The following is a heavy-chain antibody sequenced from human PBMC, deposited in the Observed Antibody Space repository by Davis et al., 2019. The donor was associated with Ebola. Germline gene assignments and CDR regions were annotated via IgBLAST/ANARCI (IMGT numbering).Heavy chain of an antibody. V-gene: IGHV3-30-3*01. CDR2: ISYDGSNK. Sequence: PGGSLRLSCAASGFTFSSYAMHWVRQAPGKGLEWVAVISYDGSNKYYADSVKGRFTISRDNSKNTLYLQMNSLRAEDTAVYYCARDGTMMIVVAAYFDYWGQGTLVTVSS. J-gene: IGHJ4*02. CDR3: ARDGTMMIVVAAYFDY. CDR1: GFTFSSYA. D-gene: IGHD3-22*01.